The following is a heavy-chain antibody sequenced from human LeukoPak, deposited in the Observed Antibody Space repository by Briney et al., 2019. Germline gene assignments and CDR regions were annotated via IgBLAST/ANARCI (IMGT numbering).Heavy chain of an antibody. CDR2: IRYDGSNE. D-gene: IGHD4-17*01. Sequence: GGSLRLSCAASGLTFSDFGMRWVRRAPGKGLEWVAFIRYDGSNEYYADSVKGRFTISRDNSKNTLYLQMNSLRAEDTAVYYCAKMVGYGDYSWFDPWGQGTLVTVSS. J-gene: IGHJ5*02. V-gene: IGHV3-30*02. CDR1: GLTFSDFG. CDR3: AKMVGYGDYSWFDP.